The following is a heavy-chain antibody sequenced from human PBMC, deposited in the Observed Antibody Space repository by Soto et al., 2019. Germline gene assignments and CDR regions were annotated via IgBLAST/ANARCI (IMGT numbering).Heavy chain of an antibody. Sequence: PGGSLRLSCAASGFTFSSYSMNWVRQAPGKGLEWVSYISSSSSTIYYADSVKGRFTITRDNAKNSLYLQMNSLRAEDTAVYYCARVGFYGDYKKYYYYYYMDVWGKGTTVTVSS. V-gene: IGHV3-48*01. D-gene: IGHD4-17*01. CDR2: ISSSSSTI. CDR3: ARVGFYGDYKKYYYYYYMDV. CDR1: GFTFSSYS. J-gene: IGHJ6*03.